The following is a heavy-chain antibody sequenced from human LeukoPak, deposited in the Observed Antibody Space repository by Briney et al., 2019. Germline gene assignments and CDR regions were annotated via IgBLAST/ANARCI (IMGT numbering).Heavy chain of an antibody. V-gene: IGHV4-30-4*01. CDR1: AGSISSGDYD. D-gene: IGHD3-22*01. J-gene: IGHJ4*02. CDR3: ARASAPYYYDSSGYYPFDY. CDR2: IYYSGST. Sequence: SETLSLTCTVSAGSISSGDYDWSWIRQPPGKGLEWIGYIYYSGSTYYNPSLKSRVTISVDTSKNQFSLKLSSVTAADTAVYYCARASAPYYYDSSGYYPFDYWGQGTLVTVSS.